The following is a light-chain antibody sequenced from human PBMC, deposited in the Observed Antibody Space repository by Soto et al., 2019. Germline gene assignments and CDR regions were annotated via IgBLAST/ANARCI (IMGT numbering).Light chain of an antibody. Sequence: QSVLTQPPSVSGAPGQTITISCTGSSSNIGAGYDVHWYQQLPGRAPKLLIYGNNNRPSGVPDRFSGSKSGNTASLTISGLQAEDEADYYCSSYTSSSTHYVFGTGTKLTVL. J-gene: IGLJ1*01. V-gene: IGLV1-40*01. CDR1: SSNIGAGYD. CDR2: GNN. CDR3: SSYTSSSTHYV.